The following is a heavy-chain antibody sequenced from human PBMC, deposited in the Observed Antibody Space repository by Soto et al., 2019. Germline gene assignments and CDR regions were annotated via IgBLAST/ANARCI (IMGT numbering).Heavy chain of an antibody. D-gene: IGHD1-20*01. J-gene: IGHJ4*02. Sequence: SATLSLACTVSGGSISSGDYYWSWIRQPPGKGLEWIGYIYYSGSTYYNPSLKSRVTISVDTSKNQFSLKLSSVTAADTAVYYCARVITGTTYYFDYWGQGTLGTVSS. CDR2: IYYSGST. CDR3: ARVITGTTYYFDY. CDR1: GGSISSGDYY. V-gene: IGHV4-30-4*01.